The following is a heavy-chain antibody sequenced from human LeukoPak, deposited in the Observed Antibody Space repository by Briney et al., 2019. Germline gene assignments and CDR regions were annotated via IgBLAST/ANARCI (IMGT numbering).Heavy chain of an antibody. D-gene: IGHD1-26*01. Sequence: ASVKVSCKASGGTFSSYAISWVRQAPGQGLEWMGWINPNSGGTNYAQKFQGRVTMTRDTSISTAYMELSRLRSDDTAVYYCARGEMGAFQGEWGQGTLVTVSS. V-gene: IGHV1-2*02. CDR1: GGTFSSYA. CDR2: INPNSGGT. J-gene: IGHJ4*02. CDR3: ARGEMGAFQGE.